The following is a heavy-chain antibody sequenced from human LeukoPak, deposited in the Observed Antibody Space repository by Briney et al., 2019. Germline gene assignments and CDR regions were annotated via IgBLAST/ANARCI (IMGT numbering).Heavy chain of an antibody. V-gene: IGHV1-18*01. D-gene: IGHD3-3*01. CDR3: ARGGESITIFGALGAIDY. CDR2: ISAYNGNT. J-gene: IGHJ4*02. Sequence: ASVKVSCKASGYTFTSYGISWVRQAPGQGLEWMGWISAYNGNTNYAQKLQGRVTMTTDTSTSTAYMELRSLRSDDTAVYYCARGGESITIFGALGAIDYWGQGTLVTVSS. CDR1: GYTFTSYG.